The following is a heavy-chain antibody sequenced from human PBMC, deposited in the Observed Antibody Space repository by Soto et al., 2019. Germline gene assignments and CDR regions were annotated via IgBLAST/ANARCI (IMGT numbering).Heavy chain of an antibody. V-gene: IGHV3-23*01. CDR2: ISESGGST. J-gene: IGHJ4*02. D-gene: IGHD6-13*01. Sequence: GGSLRLSCAASGFSFSGYAMSWVRQAPGKGLEWVSFISESGGSTHYADSVRGRFTVSRDNSKNSLSLRMNSLRVEDTAVYFCAKRSPYSSGWYEPIFDYWGQGALVTVSS. CDR3: AKRSPYSSGWYEPIFDY. CDR1: GFSFSGYA.